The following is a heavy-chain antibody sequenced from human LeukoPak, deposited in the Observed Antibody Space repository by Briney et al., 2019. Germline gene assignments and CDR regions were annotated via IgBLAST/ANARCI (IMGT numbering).Heavy chain of an antibody. Sequence: ASVKVSCKASGYTFTSYAMHWVRQAPGQRLEWMGWINAGNGNTKYSQEFQGRVTITRDTSASTAYMELSSLRSEDMAVYYCARDALRKNTYYYDSSGYYGYYFDYWGQGTPVTVSS. CDR3: ARDALRKNTYYYDSSGYYGYYFDY. V-gene: IGHV1-3*03. CDR2: INAGNGNT. J-gene: IGHJ4*02. CDR1: GYTFTSYA. D-gene: IGHD3-22*01.